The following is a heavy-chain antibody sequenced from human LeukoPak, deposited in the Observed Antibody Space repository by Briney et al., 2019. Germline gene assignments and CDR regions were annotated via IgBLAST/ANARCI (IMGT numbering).Heavy chain of an antibody. CDR3: ANLVATSYYYMDV. D-gene: IGHD5-12*01. J-gene: IGHJ6*03. CDR2: ITSIGTYI. CDR1: GLTFSDYN. Sequence: PGGSLRLSCAASGLTFSDYNMNWVRQAPGKAMEWVSSITSIGTYIFYADSVKGRFTISRDNAKNSLYLQMDSLGPEDTAVYYCANLVATSYYYMDVWGKGTTVTVSS. V-gene: IGHV3-21*01.